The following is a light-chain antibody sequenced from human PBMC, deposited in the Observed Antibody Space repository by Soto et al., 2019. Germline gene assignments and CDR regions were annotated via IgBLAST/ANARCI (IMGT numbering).Light chain of an antibody. V-gene: IGLV1-44*01. Sequence: QSVLTQPPSASGIPGQRVTISCSGSSSNIGSNTVNWYQQLPGTAPKLLIYSNNQRPSGVPDRFSGSKSGTSASLAISGLQSEDEADYYCAAWDDSLNGDYVFGTGTKLTVL. CDR3: AAWDDSLNGDYV. CDR2: SNN. CDR1: SSNIGSNT. J-gene: IGLJ1*01.